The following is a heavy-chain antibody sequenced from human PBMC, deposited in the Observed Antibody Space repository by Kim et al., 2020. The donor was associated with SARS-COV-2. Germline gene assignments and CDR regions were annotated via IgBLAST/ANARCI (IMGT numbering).Heavy chain of an antibody. J-gene: IGHJ4*02. CDR2: FDPEDGET. V-gene: IGHV1-24*01. CDR3: ARGGGNY. CDR1: GYTLTELS. Sequence: ASVKDSCKVSGYTLTELSMHWVRQAPGKELEWMGGFDPEDGETIYAQKFQGRVTMTEETSTDTAYMELSSLRSEDTAVYDCARGGGNYWGEGTLVTVSS.